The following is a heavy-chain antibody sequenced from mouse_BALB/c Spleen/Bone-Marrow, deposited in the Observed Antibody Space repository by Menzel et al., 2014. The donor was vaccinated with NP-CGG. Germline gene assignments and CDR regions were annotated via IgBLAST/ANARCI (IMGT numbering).Heavy chain of an antibody. V-gene: IGHV5-6-3*01. D-gene: IGHD1-1*01. Sequence: EVKVVESGGGLVQPGGSLKLSCAASGFTFSSYGMSWVRQTPDKRLELVATINSNGGSTYYPDGVKGRFTISRDNAKNTLYLQMSSLKSEDTAMYYCARDYYGSSDYWGQGTTLTVSS. CDR1: GFTFSSYG. J-gene: IGHJ2*01. CDR2: INSNGGST. CDR3: ARDYYGSSDY.